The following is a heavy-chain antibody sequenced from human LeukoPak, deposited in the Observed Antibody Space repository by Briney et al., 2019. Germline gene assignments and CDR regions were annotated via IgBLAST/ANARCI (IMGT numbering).Heavy chain of an antibody. CDR2: ISAGGGVT. CDR1: GFTFSSYA. D-gene: IGHD4-23*01. V-gene: IGHV3-23*01. J-gene: IGHJ4*02. Sequence: TGGSLRLSCAASGFTFSSYAMSWVRQAPGKGLGWVSAISAGGGVTYYADSVEGRFTISRDDSKNTLYLQMSSLRAEDTAVYYCAKDGIRWSHFDSWGQGTLVTVSS. CDR3: AKDGIRWSHFDS.